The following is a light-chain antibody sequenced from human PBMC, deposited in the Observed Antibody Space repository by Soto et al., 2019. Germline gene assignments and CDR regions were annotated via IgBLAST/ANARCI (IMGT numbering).Light chain of an antibody. J-gene: IGLJ1*01. CDR2: DVS. CDR3: ISYTSANTYV. CDR1: SSDVGAYNY. Sequence: QSVLTQPASVSGSPGQSITISCTGTSSDVGAYNYDSWYQQYPGEAPKVIIYDVSHRPAGVSNRFSGSKSGNTASLTISVLQTQDEADYYCISYTSANTYVFGNGTKLTVL. V-gene: IGLV2-14*01.